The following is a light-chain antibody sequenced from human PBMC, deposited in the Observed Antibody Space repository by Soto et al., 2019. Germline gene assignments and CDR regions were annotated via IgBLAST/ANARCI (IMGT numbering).Light chain of an antibody. CDR1: RSISDW. CDR3: LQYSSHSWT. V-gene: IGKV1-5*01. CDR2: DAS. J-gene: IGKJ1*01. Sequence: QITQSPASVSASIGDRVTITCRASRSISDWLAWYQQKPGKAPELLIFDASSLKSGVPSRFSGSGSGTEFTLTISRLQPDDVATYHCLQYSSHSWTFGQGTKVDIK.